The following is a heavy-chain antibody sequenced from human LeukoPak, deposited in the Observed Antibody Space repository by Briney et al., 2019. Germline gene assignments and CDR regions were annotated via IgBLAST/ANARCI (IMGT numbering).Heavy chain of an antibody. Sequence: SETLSLTCTVSGGSISSGDYHWSWIRQPPGKGLEWIGYIYYSGSTNYNPSLKSRVTISVDTSKNQFSLKLSSVTAADTAVYYCARGKRYYYDSSGYFYYWGQGTLVTVSS. J-gene: IGHJ4*02. CDR2: IYYSGST. D-gene: IGHD3-22*01. CDR3: ARGKRYYYDSSGYFYY. V-gene: IGHV4-61*08. CDR1: GGSISSGDYH.